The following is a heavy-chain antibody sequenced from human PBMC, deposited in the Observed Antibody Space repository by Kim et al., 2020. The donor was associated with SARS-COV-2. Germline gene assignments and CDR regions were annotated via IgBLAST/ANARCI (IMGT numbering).Heavy chain of an antibody. D-gene: IGHD3-10*01. V-gene: IGHV1-18*04. Sequence: ASVKVSCKASGYTFTSYGISWVRQAPGQGLEWMGWISAYNGNTNYAQKLQGRVTMTTDTSTSTAYMELRSLRSDDTAVYYCARDKSHDTITMVRGVTTDFDYWGQGTLVTVSS. CDR1: GYTFTSYG. CDR2: ISAYNGNT. CDR3: ARDKSHDTITMVRGVTTDFDY. J-gene: IGHJ4*02.